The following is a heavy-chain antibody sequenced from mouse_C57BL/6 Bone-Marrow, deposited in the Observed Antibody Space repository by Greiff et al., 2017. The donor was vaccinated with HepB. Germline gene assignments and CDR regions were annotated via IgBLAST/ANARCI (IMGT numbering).Heavy chain of an antibody. CDR2: INPYNGGT. CDR1: GYTFTDYY. Sequence: VQLQQPGPVLVKPGASVKMSCKASGYTFTDYYMNWVKQSHGKSLEWIGVINPYNGGTSYNQKFKGKATLTVDKSSSTAYMELNSLTSEDSAVYYCARSLLWAWFAYWGQGTLVTVSA. D-gene: IGHD2-10*01. CDR3: ARSLLWAWFAY. V-gene: IGHV1-19*01. J-gene: IGHJ3*01.